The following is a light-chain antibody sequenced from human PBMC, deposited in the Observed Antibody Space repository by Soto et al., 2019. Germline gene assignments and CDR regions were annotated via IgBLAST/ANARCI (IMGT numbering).Light chain of an antibody. CDR1: QSVSGN. Sequence: EIVMTQSPATLSVSPGERATLSCRASQSVSGNLAWYQQKPGQAPRLLIYVASTRATGIPARFSGSGSGTDFTLTISSLQSEDFALYYCQQYNNWPPTFGQGTRLEIK. J-gene: IGKJ5*01. V-gene: IGKV3-15*01. CDR2: VAS. CDR3: QQYNNWPPT.